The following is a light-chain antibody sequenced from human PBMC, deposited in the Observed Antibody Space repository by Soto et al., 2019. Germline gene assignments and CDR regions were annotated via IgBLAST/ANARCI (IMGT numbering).Light chain of an antibody. CDR1: SSDVGGYNY. Sequence: QSALTQPASVSGSPGQPITISCTETSSDVGGYNYVSWYQQHPGKAPKLMIYDVSNRPSGVSNRFSGSKSGNTASLTISGLQAEDEADYYCSSYTSSSTLVVFGGGTKVTVL. V-gene: IGLV2-14*01. J-gene: IGLJ2*01. CDR3: SSYTSSSTLVV. CDR2: DVS.